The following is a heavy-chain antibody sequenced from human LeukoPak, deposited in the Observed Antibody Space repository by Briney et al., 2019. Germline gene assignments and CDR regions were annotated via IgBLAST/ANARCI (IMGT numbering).Heavy chain of an antibody. J-gene: IGHJ5*02. CDR3: ARVGGSHSWFDP. CDR2: MNPNSGNT. D-gene: IGHD1-26*01. V-gene: IGHV1-8*03. Sequence: ASVKVSCKASGYTFTSYDINWVRQATGQGLEWMGWMNPNSGNTGYAQKFQGRVTITRNTSISTAYMELSSLRSEDTAVYYCARVGGSHSWFDPWGQGTLVTVSS. CDR1: GYTFTSYD.